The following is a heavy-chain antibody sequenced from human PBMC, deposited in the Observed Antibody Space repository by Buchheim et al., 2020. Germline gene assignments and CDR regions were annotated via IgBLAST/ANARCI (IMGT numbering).Heavy chain of an antibody. D-gene: IGHD3-10*01. V-gene: IGHV4-39*07. CDR3: ARERNHGSYYYYYMDV. CDR1: GGSISSSSYY. CDR2: IYYSGST. Sequence: QLQLQESGPGLVKPSETLSLTCTVSGGSISSSSYYWGWIRQPPGKGLEWIGSIYYSGSTYYNPSLKSRVTISVDTSKNQFSLKLSSVTAADTAVYYCARERNHGSYYYYYMDVWGKGTT. J-gene: IGHJ6*03.